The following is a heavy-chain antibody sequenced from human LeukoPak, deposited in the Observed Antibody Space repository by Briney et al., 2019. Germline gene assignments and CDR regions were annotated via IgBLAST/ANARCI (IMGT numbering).Heavy chain of an antibody. D-gene: IGHD1-26*01. J-gene: IGHJ4*02. Sequence: GGSLRLSCVVSGFPFSSYSMNWVRQAPGKGLEWVSSISSSTSYIYYADSVKGRFTISRDNAKNSLYLQMNSLRAEDTAVYYCARGGGWELPIDYWGQGTLVTVSS. CDR3: ARGGGWELPIDY. V-gene: IGHV3-21*01. CDR2: ISSSTSYI. CDR1: GFPFSSYS.